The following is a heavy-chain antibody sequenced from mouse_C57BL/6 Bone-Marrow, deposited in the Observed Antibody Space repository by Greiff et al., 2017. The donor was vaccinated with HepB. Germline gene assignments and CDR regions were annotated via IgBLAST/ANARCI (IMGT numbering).Heavy chain of an antibody. D-gene: IGHD3-2*02. CDR2: IRLKSDNYAT. J-gene: IGHJ4*01. Sequence: EVKLVESGGGLVQPGGSMKLSCVASGFTFSNYWMNWVRQSPEKGLEWVAQIRLKSDNYATHYAESVKGRFTISRDDSKSSVYLQMNNLRAEDTGIYYCTGSSGWRSYYAMDYWGQGTSVTVSS. CDR3: TGSSGWRSYYAMDY. CDR1: GFTFSNYW. V-gene: IGHV6-3*01.